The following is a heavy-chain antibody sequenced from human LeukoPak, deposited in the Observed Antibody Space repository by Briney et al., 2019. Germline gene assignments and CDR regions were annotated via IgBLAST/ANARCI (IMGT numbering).Heavy chain of an antibody. Sequence: GGSLRLSCAASGFTFSYYWLHWVRQATGKGLVWVARISGDGSSMSYADSVKGRLTISRDNAKNTLYLQMNSLRAEDTAVYYCARDFSVAGTSHFDYWGQGTLVTVSS. J-gene: IGHJ4*02. CDR2: ISGDGSSM. CDR3: ARDFSVAGTSHFDY. V-gene: IGHV3-74*01. CDR1: GFTFSYYW. D-gene: IGHD1-7*01.